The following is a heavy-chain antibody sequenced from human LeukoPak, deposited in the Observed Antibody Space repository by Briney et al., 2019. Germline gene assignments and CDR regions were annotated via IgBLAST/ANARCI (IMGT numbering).Heavy chain of an antibody. CDR2: IYHSGST. J-gene: IGHJ4*02. D-gene: IGHD6-13*01. CDR3: ARAFYSSSWYHKEDFFDY. V-gene: IGHV4-38-2*02. Sequence: PSETLSLTCTVSGYSINNGYYWGWIRQPPGKGLEWIGSIYHSGSTYYKPSLQSRVTISVDTSKNQFSLKLSSVTAADTAVYYCARAFYSSSWYHKEDFFDYWAREPRSPSPQ. CDR1: GYSINNGYY.